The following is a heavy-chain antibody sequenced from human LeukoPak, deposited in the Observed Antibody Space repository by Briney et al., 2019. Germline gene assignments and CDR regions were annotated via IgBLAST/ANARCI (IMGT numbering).Heavy chain of an antibody. CDR3: AKQLGYCSDGSCYFPY. CDR2: IKQDGSVK. CDR1: GFTFSGYW. V-gene: IGHV3-7*03. J-gene: IGHJ4*02. D-gene: IGHD2-15*01. Sequence: PGGSLRLSCAASGFTFSGYWMHWVRQAPGKGLEWVANIKQDGSVKYYVDSVKGRFTISRDNAKNSLFLQMNSLRAEDTAVYYCAKQLGYCSDGSCYFPYWGQGTLVTVSS.